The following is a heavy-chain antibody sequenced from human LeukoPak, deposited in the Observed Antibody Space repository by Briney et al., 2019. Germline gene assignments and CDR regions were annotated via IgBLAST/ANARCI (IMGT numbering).Heavy chain of an antibody. Sequence: GGSLRLSCAASGFNFSSYSMIWVRQAPGKGLEWVSSISSSSSYILYADSVKGLFTISRDNAKNSLYLQMNSLRAEDTAVYYCARDSAAPGWSSSRSRTHRTMGFDYWGQGTLVTVSS. CDR3: ARDSAAPGWSSSRSRTHRTMGFDY. V-gene: IGHV3-21*01. J-gene: IGHJ4*02. D-gene: IGHD6-13*01. CDR2: ISSSSSYI. CDR1: GFNFSSYS.